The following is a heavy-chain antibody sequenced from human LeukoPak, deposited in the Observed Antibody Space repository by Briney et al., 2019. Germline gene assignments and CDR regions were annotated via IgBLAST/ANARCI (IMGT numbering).Heavy chain of an antibody. V-gene: IGHV3-23*01. CDR2: ISGSGGST. D-gene: IGHD1-20*01. CDR1: GFTFSSYA. CDR3: ARSGTAITGTRYFDP. J-gene: IGHJ5*02. Sequence: GGSLRLSCAASGFTFSSYAMSWVRQAPGKGLEWVSAISGSGGSTYYADSVKGRFTISRDNSKNTLYLQMNSLRAEDTAVYYCARSGTAITGTRYFDPWGQGTLVTVSS.